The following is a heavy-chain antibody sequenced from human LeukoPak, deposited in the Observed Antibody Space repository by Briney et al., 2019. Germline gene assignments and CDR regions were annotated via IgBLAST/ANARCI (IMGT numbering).Heavy chain of an antibody. J-gene: IGHJ6*03. CDR2: ISSSGSTI. V-gene: IGHV3-11*01. CDR3: ARAFRGVAYYYYYMDV. Sequence: GGSLRLSCAASGFTFSDYYMSWIRQAPGRGLEWVSYISSSGSTIYYADSVKGRFTISRDNAKNSLYLQMNSLRAEDTAVYYCARAFRGVAYYYYYMDVWGKGTTVTISS. CDR1: GFTFSDYY. D-gene: IGHD3-10*01.